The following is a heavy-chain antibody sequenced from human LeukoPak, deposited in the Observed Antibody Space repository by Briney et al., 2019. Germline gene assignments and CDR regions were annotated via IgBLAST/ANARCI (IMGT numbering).Heavy chain of an antibody. D-gene: IGHD6-13*01. CDR2: SSSSGNYI. Sequence: KTGGSLRLSCAVSGFILRSYSMSWVRQAPGKGLEWVAFSSSSGNYIYYADSVKGRFIISRDNAKSSLDLQLNSLRAEDTALYYCARGQQLDYWGQGILVTVSS. J-gene: IGHJ4*02. V-gene: IGHV3-21*01. CDR1: GFILRSYS. CDR3: ARGQQLDY.